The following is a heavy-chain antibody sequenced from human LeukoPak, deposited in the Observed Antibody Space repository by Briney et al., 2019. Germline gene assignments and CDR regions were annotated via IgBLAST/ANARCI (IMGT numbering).Heavy chain of an antibody. J-gene: IGHJ4*02. D-gene: IGHD3-16*01. V-gene: IGHV3-48*03. CDR1: GXTFSNYE. Sequence: GGSLRLSCAASGXTFSNYEMNWVRQAPGKGLEWVSYITSSGSTIYYADSMKGRFTISRDNAKNSLYLQMNSLRAEDTAVYYCARLYGRDFDYWGRGTLVTVSS. CDR2: ITSSGSTI. CDR3: ARLYGRDFDY.